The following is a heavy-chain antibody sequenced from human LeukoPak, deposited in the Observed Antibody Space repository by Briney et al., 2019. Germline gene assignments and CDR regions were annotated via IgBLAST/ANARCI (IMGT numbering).Heavy chain of an antibody. CDR2: ISWNSGSI. V-gene: IGHV3-9*01. CDR3: ARDIVKQQLPRNFDY. CDR1: GFTFDDYA. D-gene: IGHD6-13*01. Sequence: GGSLRLSCAASGFTFDDYAMHWVRQAPGKGLEWVSGISWNSGSIGYADSVKGRFTISRDNAKNSLYLQMNSLRAEDTALYYCARDIVKQQLPRNFDYWGQGTLVTVSS. J-gene: IGHJ4*02.